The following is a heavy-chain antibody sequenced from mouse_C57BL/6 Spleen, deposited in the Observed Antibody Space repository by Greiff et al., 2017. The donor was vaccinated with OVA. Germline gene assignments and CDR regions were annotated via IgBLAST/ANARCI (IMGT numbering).Heavy chain of an antibody. CDR1: GFTFSDYG. CDR2: ISSGSSTI. J-gene: IGHJ3*01. Sequence: EVQLVESGGGLVKPGGSLKLSCAASGFTFSDYGMHWVRQAPEKGLEWVAYISSGSSTIYYADTVKGRFTISRDNAKNTLFLQMTSLRSEDTAMYYCARTGHGYDAWFAYWGQGTLVTVSA. CDR3: ARTGHGYDAWFAY. D-gene: IGHD2-2*01. V-gene: IGHV5-17*01.